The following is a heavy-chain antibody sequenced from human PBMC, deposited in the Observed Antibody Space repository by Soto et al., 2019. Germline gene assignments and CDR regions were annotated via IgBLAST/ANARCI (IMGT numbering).Heavy chain of an antibody. Sequence: PSETLYLTCAVSGGSISSGGYSWSWIRQPPGKGLEWIGYIYHSGSTYYNPSLKSRVTISVDRSKNQFSLKLSSVTAADTAVYYCARAGYYGSGSYYAFDYWGQGTLVTVSS. D-gene: IGHD3-10*01. J-gene: IGHJ4*02. V-gene: IGHV4-30-2*01. CDR3: ARAGYYGSGSYYAFDY. CDR2: IYHSGST. CDR1: GGSISSGGYS.